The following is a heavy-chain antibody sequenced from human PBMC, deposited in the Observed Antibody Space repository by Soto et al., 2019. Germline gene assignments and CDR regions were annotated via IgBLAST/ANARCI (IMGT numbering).Heavy chain of an antibody. D-gene: IGHD6-13*01. CDR3: AKAAVDGAAAWAPAGAYYYYYYMDV. CDR2: ISYDGSNK. J-gene: IGHJ6*03. Sequence: QVQLVESGGGVVQPGRSLRLSCAASGFTFSSYGMHWVRQAPGKGLEWVAVISYDGSNKYYADSVKGRFTISRDNSKNTLYLQMNSLRAEDTAVYYCAKAAVDGAAAWAPAGAYYYYYYMDVWGKGTTVTVSS. CDR1: GFTFSSYG. V-gene: IGHV3-30*18.